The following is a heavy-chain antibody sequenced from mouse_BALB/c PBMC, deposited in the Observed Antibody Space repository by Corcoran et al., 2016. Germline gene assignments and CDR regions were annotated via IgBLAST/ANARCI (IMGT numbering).Heavy chain of an antibody. CDR2: INTETGEP. Sequence: QIQLVQSGPELKKPGETVKISCKASGYTFTDYSMHWVKQAPGKGLKWMGWINTETGEPTYADDFKGRFAFSLETSASTAYLQINNLKNEDTATYFCARENGSSYDYFDYWGQGTTLTVSS. V-gene: IGHV9-2-1*01. D-gene: IGHD1-1*01. CDR3: ARENGSSYDYFDY. CDR1: GYTFTDYS. J-gene: IGHJ2*01.